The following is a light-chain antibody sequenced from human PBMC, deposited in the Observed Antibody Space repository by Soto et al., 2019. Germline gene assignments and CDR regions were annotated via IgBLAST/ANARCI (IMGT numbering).Light chain of an antibody. CDR1: VSVRTD. J-gene: IGKJ1*01. V-gene: IGKV3-15*01. CDR3: QQYNNWSWT. CDR2: GAS. Sequence: EIVMTQSPDTLSLSPGQRATLSCRASVSVRTDLAWYQQKPGQAPRLLIYGASTRAAGIPARFSGSGSGTEFTLTISSLQSEDFAVYYCQQYNNWSWTFGQGTKVDIK.